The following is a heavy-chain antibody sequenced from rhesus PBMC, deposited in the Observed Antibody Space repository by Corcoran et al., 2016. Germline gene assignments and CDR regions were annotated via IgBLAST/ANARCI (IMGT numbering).Heavy chain of an antibody. CDR1: GFTFGSYA. J-gene: IGHJ4*01. Sequence: QVQLVQSGAEVKKPGASVKVSCTASGFTFGSYAFRWVRQAPGQGLEGMGGSVPLVGVTNYAQKFQGRVTITADTSTSTAYMELSSLRSEDTAVYYCARSGSSYYFDYWGQGVLVTVSS. CDR3: ARSGSSYYFDY. D-gene: IGHD4-29*01. CDR2: SVPLVGVT. V-gene: IGHV1S10*01.